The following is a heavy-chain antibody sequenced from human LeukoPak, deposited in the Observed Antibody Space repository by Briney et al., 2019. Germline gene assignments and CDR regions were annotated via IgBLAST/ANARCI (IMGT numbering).Heavy chain of an antibody. CDR3: AKDRARYGSGTYYNGYYYGMDV. CDR1: GFTFSSYG. D-gene: IGHD3-10*01. Sequence: LSGGSLRLSCAASGFTFSSYGMHWVRQAPGKGLEWVAVIWYDGSNKYYADSVKGRFTISRDNSKNTLYLQMNSLRAEDTAVYYCAKDRARYGSGTYYNGYYYGMDVWGQGTTVTVSS. V-gene: IGHV3-33*06. J-gene: IGHJ6*02. CDR2: IWYDGSNK.